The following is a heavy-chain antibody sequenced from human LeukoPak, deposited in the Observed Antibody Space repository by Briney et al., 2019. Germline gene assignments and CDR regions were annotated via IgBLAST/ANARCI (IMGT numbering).Heavy chain of an antibody. CDR2: IKQDGGDK. CDR1: GLTFSSYW. CDR3: ASGQKLGF. V-gene: IGHV3-7*01. Sequence: GGSLRLSCVASGLTFSSYWMSWVRQAPGKGLEWVANIKQDGGDKYYVDSVKGRFTISGDNAKNSLYLQMNSLRAEDTAVYYCASGQKLGFWGQGTLVTVSS. D-gene: IGHD6-13*01. J-gene: IGHJ4*02.